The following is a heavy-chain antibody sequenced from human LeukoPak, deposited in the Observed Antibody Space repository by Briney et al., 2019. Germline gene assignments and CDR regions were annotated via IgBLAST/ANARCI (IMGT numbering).Heavy chain of an antibody. CDR3: ARDRGGIVVVPAATHFDY. Sequence: GGSLRLSCAASGFTFSSYWMSWVRQAPGKGLEWVANIKQDGSEKYYVDSVKGRFTISRDNAKNSLYLQMNSLRAEDTAVHYCARDRGGIVVVPAATHFDYWGQGTLVTVSS. D-gene: IGHD2-2*01. V-gene: IGHV3-7*01. J-gene: IGHJ4*02. CDR1: GFTFSSYW. CDR2: IKQDGSEK.